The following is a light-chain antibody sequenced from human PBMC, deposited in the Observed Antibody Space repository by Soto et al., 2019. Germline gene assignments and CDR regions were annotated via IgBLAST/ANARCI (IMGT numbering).Light chain of an antibody. CDR2: DVS. CDR3: CYYAGNSLVV. J-gene: IGLJ2*01. Sequence: QSALTQPRSVSGSPGQSVTISCTGTSSDVGGYNYVSWYQQHPGKAPKLVIYDVSKRPSGVTDRFSGSKSGNTASLTISGLPEEDEADYYCCYYAGNSLVVFGGGTKLTVL. V-gene: IGLV2-11*01. CDR1: SSDVGGYNY.